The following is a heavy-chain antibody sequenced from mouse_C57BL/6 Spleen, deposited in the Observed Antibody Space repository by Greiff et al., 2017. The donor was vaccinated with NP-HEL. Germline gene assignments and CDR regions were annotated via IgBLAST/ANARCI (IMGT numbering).Heavy chain of an antibody. V-gene: IGHV5-4*03. CDR3: ARVSSYYDYDGDYAMDY. D-gene: IGHD2-4*01. CDR2: ISDGGSYT. Sequence: EVNVVESGGGLVKPGGSLKLSCAASGFTFSSYAMSWVRQTPEKRLEWVATISDGGSYTYYPDNVKGRFTISRDNAKNNLYLQMSHLKSEDTAMYYCARVSSYYDYDGDYAMDYWGQGTSVTVSS. J-gene: IGHJ4*01. CDR1: GFTFSSYA.